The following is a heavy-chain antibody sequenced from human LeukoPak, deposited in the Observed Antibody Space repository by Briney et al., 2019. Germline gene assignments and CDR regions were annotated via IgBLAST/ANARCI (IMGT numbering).Heavy chain of an antibody. CDR1: GSTFSSYA. V-gene: IGHV3-23*01. Sequence: GGSLRLSCAASGSTFSSYAMSWVRQAPGKGLEWVSAISGSGGSTYYADSVKGRFTISRDNSKNTLYLQMNSLRAEDTAVYYCAKSRSYYYGSGSYHLDYWGQGTLVTVSS. D-gene: IGHD3-10*01. CDR2: ISGSGGST. J-gene: IGHJ4*02. CDR3: AKSRSYYYGSGSYHLDY.